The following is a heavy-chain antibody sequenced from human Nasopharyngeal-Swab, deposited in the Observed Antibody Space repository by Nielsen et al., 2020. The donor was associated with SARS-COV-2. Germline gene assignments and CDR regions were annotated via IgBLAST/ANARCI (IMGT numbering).Heavy chain of an antibody. V-gene: IGHV3-23*01. J-gene: IGHJ5*02. Sequence: GESLKISCAASGFTFSSYAMSWVRQAPGKGLEWVSAISGSGGSTYYADSVKGRFTISRDNSKNTLYLQMNSLRAEGTAVYYCAKDPGYCSSTSCYSNWFDTWGQGTLVTVAS. D-gene: IGHD2-2*03. CDR1: GFTFSSYA. CDR3: AKDPGYCSSTSCYSNWFDT. CDR2: ISGSGGST.